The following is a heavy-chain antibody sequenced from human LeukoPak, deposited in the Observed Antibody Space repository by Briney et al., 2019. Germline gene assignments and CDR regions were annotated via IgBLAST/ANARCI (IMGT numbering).Heavy chain of an antibody. CDR3: AKSGASPLYHMDV. Sequence: GGSLRLSCAASGFSLNNYGVNWVRQAPGKGLEWVSGLTGSSGTAYYAGSVRSRFSISRDDSKNTVYLQMTSLRVDDTAIYYCAKSGASPLYHMDVWGKGATVTVSS. CDR1: GFSLNNYG. D-gene: IGHD1-26*01. V-gene: IGHV3-23*01. CDR2: LTGSSGTA. J-gene: IGHJ6*03.